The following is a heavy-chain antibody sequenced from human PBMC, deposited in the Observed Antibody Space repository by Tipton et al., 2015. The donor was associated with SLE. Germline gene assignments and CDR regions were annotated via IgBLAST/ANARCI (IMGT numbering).Heavy chain of an antibody. CDR1: GGSISGYY. CDR3: ARTRDYDFWGHRLPEAFDI. Sequence: TLSLTCTVSGGSISGYYWSWIRQPPGKGLEWIGTVYYTGNNYYNPSLKSRVTISVDRSKNQFSLRMTSVTAADTAVYYCARTRDYDFWGHRLPEAFDIWGQGTKVTVSS. CDR2: VYYTGNN. D-gene: IGHD3-3*01. J-gene: IGHJ3*02. V-gene: IGHV4-59*08.